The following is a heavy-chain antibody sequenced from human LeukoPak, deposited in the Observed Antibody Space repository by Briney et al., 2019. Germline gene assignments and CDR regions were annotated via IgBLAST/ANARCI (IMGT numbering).Heavy chain of an antibody. V-gene: IGHV3-30-3*01. CDR3: ARVGDSSGSDPGDH. CDR1: GFTFSIYA. J-gene: IGHJ4*02. Sequence: PGGSLRLSCAASGFTFSIYAMHWVRQAPGKGLEWVAVISYDGSNKYYADSVKGRFTISRDNYKNTLYLQMNSLRVEDTAVYYCARVGDSSGSDPGDHWGQRTLVTVSS. D-gene: IGHD3-22*01. CDR2: ISYDGSNK.